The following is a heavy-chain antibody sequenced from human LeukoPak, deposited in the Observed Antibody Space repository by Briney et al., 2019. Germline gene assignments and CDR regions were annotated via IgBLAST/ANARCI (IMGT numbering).Heavy chain of an antibody. CDR3: ARGGGKTIAAAASYPS. CDR2: INHSGST. CDR1: GGSFSGCY. V-gene: IGHV4-34*01. Sequence: SETLSLTCAVYGGSFSGCYWSWIRQPPGKGLEWIGEINHSGSTNHNPSLKSRVTISVDTSKNQFSLKLSSVTAADTAVYYCARGGGKTIAAAASYPSWGQGTLVTVSS. D-gene: IGHD6-13*01. J-gene: IGHJ5*02.